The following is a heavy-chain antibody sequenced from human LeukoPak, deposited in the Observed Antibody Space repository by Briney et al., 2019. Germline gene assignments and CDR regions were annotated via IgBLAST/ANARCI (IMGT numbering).Heavy chain of an antibody. J-gene: IGHJ6*02. Sequence: GGSLRLSGAASGFTFISYGMHWVRQAPGKGLEWVAVISYDGSNKYYADSVKGRFTISRDNSKNTLYLQMNSLRAEDTAVYYCAKAKDVWFGELLNGMDVWGQGTTVTVSS. V-gene: IGHV3-30*18. D-gene: IGHD3-10*01. CDR3: AKAKDVWFGELLNGMDV. CDR1: GFTFISYG. CDR2: ISYDGSNK.